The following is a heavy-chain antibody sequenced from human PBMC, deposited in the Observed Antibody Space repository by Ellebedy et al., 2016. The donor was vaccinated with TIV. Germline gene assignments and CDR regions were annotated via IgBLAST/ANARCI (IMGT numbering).Heavy chain of an antibody. D-gene: IGHD2-2*01. CDR3: ASVTFSSLSPFDY. V-gene: IGHV1-2*02. CDR2: IYPNSGDT. J-gene: IGHJ4*02. Sequence: ASVKVSCKASGGTFSSYDISWVRQAPGQGLEWMGWIYPNSGDTKYAQKFQGRVTMTRDTSITTAYMELKRLTSDDTATYYCASVTFSSLSPFDYWGQGTLVTVSS. CDR1: GGTFSSYD.